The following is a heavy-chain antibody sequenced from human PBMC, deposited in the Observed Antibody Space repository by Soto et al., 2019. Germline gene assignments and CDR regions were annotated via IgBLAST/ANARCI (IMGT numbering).Heavy chain of an antibody. Sequence: PGGSLRLSCAVSGFTFSSYGMHWVRQAPGKGLEWVAHISYDGSNEHYVDSVKGRFTISRDNSKNKLYLQMDSLRAEDTAVYHCVTLALGKFDYWGQGILVTVSS. D-gene: IGHD1-26*01. CDR1: GFTFSSYG. J-gene: IGHJ4*02. V-gene: IGHV3-30*03. CDR2: ISYDGSNE. CDR3: VTLALGKFDY.